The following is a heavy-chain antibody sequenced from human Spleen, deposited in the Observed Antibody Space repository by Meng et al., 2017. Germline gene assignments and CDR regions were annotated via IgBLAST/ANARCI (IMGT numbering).Heavy chain of an antibody. V-gene: IGHV3-21*01. D-gene: IGHD2-2*01. J-gene: IGHJ5*02. CDR1: GFSFSSYT. Sequence: GESLKISCAASGFSFSSYTMNWVRQAPGKGLEWVSSITSSSSYIYYADSVKGRFTISRDNAKNSLYLQMNSLRGEDTAIYYCARHAVVPAAYNWFDPWGQGTLVTVSS. CDR3: ARHAVVPAAYNWFDP. CDR2: ITSSSSYI.